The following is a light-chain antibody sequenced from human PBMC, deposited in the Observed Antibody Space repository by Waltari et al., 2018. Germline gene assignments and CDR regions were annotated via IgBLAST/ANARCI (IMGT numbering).Light chain of an antibody. J-gene: IGLJ3*02. CDR3: QTGGHGTWV. Sequence: QLVVTQSTSASAPLGASVKLTCTLSSGHSSNIVAWLQQRPEKGPRYLRKVNSDGSHIKGDEIPDRFSGSSSGAERYLTISSLQSDDEADYYCQTGGHGTWVFGGGTTLTVL. V-gene: IGLV4-69*01. CDR1: SGHSSNI. CDR2: VNSDGSH.